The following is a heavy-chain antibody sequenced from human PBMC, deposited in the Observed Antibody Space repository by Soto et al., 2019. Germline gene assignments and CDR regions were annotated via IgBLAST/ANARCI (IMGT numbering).Heavy chain of an antibody. J-gene: IGHJ4*02. CDR3: ARGGVDESGLGLWFDY. V-gene: IGHV3-48*03. D-gene: IGHD3-3*01. CDR2: ISSSGSTI. Sequence: EVQLVEYGGGLVQPGGSLRLSCAASGFTFSSYEMNWVRQAPGKGLEWVSYISSSGSTIYYADSVKGRFTISRDNAKNSLYLQMNSLRAEDTAVYYCARGGVDESGLGLWFDYWGQGTLVTVSS. CDR1: GFTFSSYE.